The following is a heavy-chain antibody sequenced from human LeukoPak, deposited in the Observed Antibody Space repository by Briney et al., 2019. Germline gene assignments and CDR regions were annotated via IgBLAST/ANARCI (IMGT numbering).Heavy chain of an antibody. Sequence: GSLLLSCAATGFPFSSYWMSGGRRAPGKGGEGVGNIKEDGREKYFVASVPGLFTLSTDNPTNSLYLQMNSLRAEDTAVYYCARDRAVQYNWNDVPGDYWGQGTLVTVSS. CDR1: GFPFSSYW. CDR2: IKEDGREK. D-gene: IGHD1-1*01. V-gene: IGHV3-7*03. CDR3: ARDRAVQYNWNDVPGDY. J-gene: IGHJ4*02.